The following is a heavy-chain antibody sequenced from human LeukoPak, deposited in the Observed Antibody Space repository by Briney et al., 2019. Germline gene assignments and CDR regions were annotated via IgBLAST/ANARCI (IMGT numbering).Heavy chain of an antibody. Sequence: PSETLSLTCAVSGGSFSGFYRSWIRQPPGKGLEWIGEINHSGYTNYHPSLKSRVAMSVDTSKKQFSLKLSSVTAADTAVYYCARGKGTVSYWGQGTLVSVSS. V-gene: IGHV4-34*01. D-gene: IGHD4-11*01. CDR3: ARGKGTVSY. CDR2: INHSGYT. CDR1: GGSFSGFY. J-gene: IGHJ4*02.